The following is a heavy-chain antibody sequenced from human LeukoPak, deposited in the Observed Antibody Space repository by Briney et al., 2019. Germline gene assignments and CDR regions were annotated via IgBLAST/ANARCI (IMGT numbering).Heavy chain of an antibody. CDR3: AKGGYSSSWYGFDY. V-gene: IGHV3-23*01. Sequence: GGSLRLSCAASGFTLSNNAMSWVRQAPGKGLEWVSAISGSGGSTYYAGSVKGRFTISRDNSKNTLSLQMNSLRAEDTAVYYCAKGGYSSSWYGFDYWGQGTLVTVSS. CDR2: ISGSGGST. J-gene: IGHJ4*02. CDR1: GFTLSNNA. D-gene: IGHD6-13*01.